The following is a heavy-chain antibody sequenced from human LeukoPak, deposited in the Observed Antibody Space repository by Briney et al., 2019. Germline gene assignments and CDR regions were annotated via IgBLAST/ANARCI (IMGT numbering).Heavy chain of an antibody. D-gene: IGHD3-22*01. J-gene: IGHJ4*02. CDR3: ARGEYYYDGSGYYPLDY. CDR1: GYSISSGYY. V-gene: IGHV4-38-2*02. Sequence: PSETLSLTCTVSGYSISSGYYWGWIRQPPGKGLEWIGSIYYSGSTHYNPSVKSPVSISKDTPKNQFSLKLSSVTAADTAMYYCARGEYYYDGSGYYPLDYWGQGTLVTVSS. CDR2: IYYSGST.